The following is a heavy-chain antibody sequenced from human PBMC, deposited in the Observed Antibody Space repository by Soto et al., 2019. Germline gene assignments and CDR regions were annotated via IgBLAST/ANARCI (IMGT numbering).Heavy chain of an antibody. CDR3: ARRRDVLTVYYSDL. CDR1: GYTFTSFG. Sequence: QVQLVQSGAEVRKPGASVKVSCKASGYTFTSFGISWVRQAPGQGLEWMGWITGYNGYTDYAQSLQDRVTLTRDTSTSTAYMEMRSLRFDDTAVYYCARRRDVLTVYYSDLWGQGTLVTVSS. J-gene: IGHJ4*02. D-gene: IGHD3-9*01. CDR2: ITGYNGYT. V-gene: IGHV1-18*01.